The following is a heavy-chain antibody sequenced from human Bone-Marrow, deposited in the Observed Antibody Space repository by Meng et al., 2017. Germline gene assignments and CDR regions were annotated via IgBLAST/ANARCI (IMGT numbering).Heavy chain of an antibody. J-gene: IGHJ6*02. Sequence: ASVKVSCKTSGGTFSSYAISWVRQAPGQGLEWMGWMNPNSGNTGYAQKFQGRVTMTRNTSISTAYMELSSLRSEDTAMYYCARGYEYQLLRIYYYYYGMDVWGQGTTVTVSS. V-gene: IGHV1-8*02. CDR2: MNPNSGNT. D-gene: IGHD2-2*01. CDR1: GGTFSSYA. CDR3: ARGYEYQLLRIYYYYYGMDV.